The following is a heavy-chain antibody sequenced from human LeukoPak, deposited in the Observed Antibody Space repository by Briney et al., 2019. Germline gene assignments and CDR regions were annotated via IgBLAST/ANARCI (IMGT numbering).Heavy chain of an antibody. J-gene: IGHJ4*02. CDR1: GGSFSGYY. V-gene: IGHV4-34*01. CDR2: INHSGST. Sequence: PSETLSLTCAVYGGSFSGYYWSWLRQPPGKGLEWIGEINHSGSTNYNPSLKSRVTISVDTSKNQFSLKLSSVTAADTAVYYCAREVWYDILTGYYFDYWGQGTLVTVSS. D-gene: IGHD3-9*01. CDR3: AREVWYDILTGYYFDY.